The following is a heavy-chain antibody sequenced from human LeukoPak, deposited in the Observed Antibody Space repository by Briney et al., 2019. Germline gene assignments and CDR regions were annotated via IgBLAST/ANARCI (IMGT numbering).Heavy chain of an antibody. CDR1: GYTFTSYY. CDR3: ARAITMVLYGMDV. V-gene: IGHV1-46*01. CDR2: INPSGGST. D-gene: IGHD3-10*01. J-gene: IGHJ6*02. Sequence: ASVKVPRKASGYTFTSYYMHLVREAPGHVLEWMGIINPSGGSTSYAQKIQGRVTMTRDTSISTAYMELSRLRSDDTAVYYCARAITMVLYGMDVRGQGTTVTVSS.